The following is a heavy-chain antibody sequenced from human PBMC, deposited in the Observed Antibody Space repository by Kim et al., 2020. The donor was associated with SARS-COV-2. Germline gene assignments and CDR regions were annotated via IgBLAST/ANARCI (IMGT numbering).Heavy chain of an antibody. J-gene: IGHJ4*02. V-gene: IGHV1-18*01. D-gene: IGHD3-22*01. CDR3: ARRRYYYDSSAYDS. Sequence: YGRKFQGRVTMTTDTSTNTAYMEVTSLRSDDTAIYYCARRRYYYDSSAYDSWGQGTLVTVSA.